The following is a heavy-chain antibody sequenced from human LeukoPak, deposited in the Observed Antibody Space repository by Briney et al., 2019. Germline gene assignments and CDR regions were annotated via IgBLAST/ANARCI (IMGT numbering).Heavy chain of an antibody. CDR1: GFSFSTYA. J-gene: IGHJ4*02. V-gene: IGHV3-21*01. CDR3: ARDLMRFLEWVN. CDR2: VSSASSHV. D-gene: IGHD3-3*01. Sequence: PGGSLRLSCVASGFSFSTYAMNWVRQAPGKGPEWVSYVSSASSHVYYADSVRGRFIISRDNAKNSLCLQMNSLRAEDTAVYYCARDLMRFLEWVNWGQGTLVTVSS.